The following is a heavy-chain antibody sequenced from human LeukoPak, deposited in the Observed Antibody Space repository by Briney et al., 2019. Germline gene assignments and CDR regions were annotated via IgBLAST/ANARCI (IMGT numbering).Heavy chain of an antibody. CDR2: ISGSGGNT. D-gene: IGHD6-19*01. J-gene: IGHJ4*02. CDR3: AKDSSGWYVYFDY. Sequence: GGSLRLSCAASGFTFSSYAMSWVRQAPGKGLEWVSAISGSGGNTYYADSVKGRFTISRDNSKNTLYLQMNSLRAEDTAVYYCAKDSSGWYVYFDYWGQGTLVTVSS. V-gene: IGHV3-23*01. CDR1: GFTFSSYA.